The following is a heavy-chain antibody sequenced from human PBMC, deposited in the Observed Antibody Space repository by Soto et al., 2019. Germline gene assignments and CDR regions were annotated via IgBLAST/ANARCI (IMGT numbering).Heavy chain of an antibody. V-gene: IGHV1-69*01. CDR2: ILPMFDRP. Sequence: QVQLVQSETEVKKPGSAVRVSCKASGGTFNTYAMNWVRQAPGQGLAWMGGILPMFDRPRYAQKFQGRVTIAVDEPTTTAYMELSSLRSDDTAVYYCTRSIGSGGVIGGFAYWGQGTLVTVSS. D-gene: IGHD3-16*02. CDR3: TRSIGSGGVIGGFAY. J-gene: IGHJ4*02. CDR1: GGTFNTYA.